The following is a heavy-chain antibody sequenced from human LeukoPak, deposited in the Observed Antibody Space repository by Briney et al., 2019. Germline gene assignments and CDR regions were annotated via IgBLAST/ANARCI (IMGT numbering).Heavy chain of an antibody. CDR3: SKRAYCSSAGCYGFDI. CDR1: GFTFSSYA. J-gene: IGHJ3*02. Sequence: TGGSLRLSCAASGFTFSSYAMSWVRQAPGRGLEWVSAISYTASSTYYADSVKGRFTISRDNSKNTLYLQMNSLRAEDTALYYCSKRAYCSSAGCYGFDIWGQGTMVTVSS. CDR2: ISYTASST. D-gene: IGHD2-2*01. V-gene: IGHV3-23*01.